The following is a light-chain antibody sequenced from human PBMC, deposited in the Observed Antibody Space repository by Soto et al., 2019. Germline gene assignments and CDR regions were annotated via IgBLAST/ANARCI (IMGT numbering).Light chain of an antibody. CDR1: NIGAGSD. Sequence: QSVLTQPPSVSGAPGLRVTISCSNIGAGSDVHWYQHLPGTAPKLLIYGNNNRPSGVPDRFSGSKSGTSASLAVTGLQAEDEGDYYCQSYDSRLSGWFFGGGTKLTVL. V-gene: IGLV1-40*01. CDR3: QSYDSRLSGWF. J-gene: IGLJ2*01. CDR2: GNN.